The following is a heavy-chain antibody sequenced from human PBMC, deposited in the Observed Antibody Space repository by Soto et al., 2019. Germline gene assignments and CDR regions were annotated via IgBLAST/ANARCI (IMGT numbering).Heavy chain of an antibody. CDR1: GGTFSSYT. D-gene: IGHD2-8*01. CDR3: AIGSIYCANGVCYFYYYVDV. V-gene: IGHV1-69*02. CDR2: IIPILGIA. J-gene: IGHJ6*03. Sequence: SSVKVSCKASGGTFSSYTISWVRQAPGQGLEWMGRIIPILGIANYAQKFQGRVTITADKSTSTAYMELSILRSEETAVYYCAIGSIYCANGVCYFYYYVDVWGEGSTVTVS.